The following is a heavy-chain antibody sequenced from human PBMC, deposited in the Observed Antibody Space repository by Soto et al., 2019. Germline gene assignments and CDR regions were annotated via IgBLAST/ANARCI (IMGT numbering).Heavy chain of an antibody. J-gene: IGHJ4*02. CDR1: GGSISSGYYY. Sequence: QVQLQESGPGLVKPSQTLSLTCTVSGGSISSGYYYWSWIRQPPGKGLEWIGYIYYSGSTYYNPTLTTPVTLSVATSKNQFSLKPSSVTAADTAVYYCARVQGGGGAMVHNYWGQGTLVTVSS. V-gene: IGHV4-30-4*01. CDR2: IYYSGST. CDR3: ARVQGGGGAMVHNY. D-gene: IGHD5-18*01.